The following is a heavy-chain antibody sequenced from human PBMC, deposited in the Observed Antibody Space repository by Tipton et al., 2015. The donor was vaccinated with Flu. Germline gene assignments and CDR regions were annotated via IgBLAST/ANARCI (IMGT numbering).Heavy chain of an antibody. V-gene: IGHV4-61*02. CDR2: IYTSGST. CDR1: GGSISSGSYY. Sequence: LRLSCTVSGGSISSGSYYWSWIRQPAGKGLEWIGRIYTSGSTNYNPSLKSRVPISVDTSKNQFSLKLSSVTAADTAVYYCARGGDGYNPIDYWGQGTLVTVSS. J-gene: IGHJ4*02. D-gene: IGHD5-24*01. CDR3: ARGGDGYNPIDY.